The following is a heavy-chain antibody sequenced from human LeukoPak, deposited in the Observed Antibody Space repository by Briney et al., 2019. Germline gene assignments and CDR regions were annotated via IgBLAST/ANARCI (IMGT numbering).Heavy chain of an antibody. D-gene: IGHD6-19*01. Sequence: PSGTLSLTCAVSGGSISDTKWWSWVRQPPGKGLEWIGEIFQSGSTHYNPSLKSRVTISVDRSKNQFSLKLTSVTAADTAVYYCARGAQWLVDYWGQGTLVTVSS. CDR2: IFQSGST. J-gene: IGHJ4*02. CDR1: GGSISDTKW. CDR3: ARGAQWLVDY. V-gene: IGHV4-4*02.